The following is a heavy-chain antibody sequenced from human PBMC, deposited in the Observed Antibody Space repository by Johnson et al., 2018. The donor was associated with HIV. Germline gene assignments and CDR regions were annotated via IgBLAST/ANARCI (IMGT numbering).Heavy chain of an antibody. CDR2: IRYDGSNK. CDR3: ARRRRDGDAFDI. V-gene: IGHV3-30*02. D-gene: IGHD5-24*01. Sequence: QVQLVESWVGVVQPGGSLRLSCAASGFTFSNYGMHWVRQAPGKGLEWVAFIRYDGSNKYYADSVKGQFTISRDNSNNTLYLQINSLRAEDTAVYYCARRRRDGDAFDIWGQGTMVTVSS. J-gene: IGHJ3*02. CDR1: GFTFSNYG.